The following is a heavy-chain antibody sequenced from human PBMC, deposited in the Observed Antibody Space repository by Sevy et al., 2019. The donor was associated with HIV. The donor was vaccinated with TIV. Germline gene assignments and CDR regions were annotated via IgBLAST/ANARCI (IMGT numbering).Heavy chain of an antibody. CDR1: GFTFSSYG. Sequence: GGSLRLSCAASGFTFSSYGMHWVRQAPGKGLEWVAFIRYDGSNKYYAYSVKGRFTISRDNSKNTLYLQMNSLRAEDTAVYYCAKTRVGNYFMDVWGQGTTVTVSS. V-gene: IGHV3-30*02. CDR3: AKTRVGNYFMDV. J-gene: IGHJ6*02. CDR2: IRYDGSNK. D-gene: IGHD3-10*01.